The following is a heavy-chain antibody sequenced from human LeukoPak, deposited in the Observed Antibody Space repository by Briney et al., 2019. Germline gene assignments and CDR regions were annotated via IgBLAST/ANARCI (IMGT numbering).Heavy chain of an antibody. J-gene: IGHJ6*03. CDR1: GFTFSNYA. D-gene: IGHD6-13*01. V-gene: IGHV3-7*01. CDR3: AGSSWYYYYYMDV. CDR2: IKQDGSEK. Sequence: GGSLRLSCAASGFTFSNYAMTWVRQAPGKGLEWVANIKQDGSEKYYVDSVEGRFTISRDNAKNSLYLQMNSLRAKDTAVYYCAGSSWYYYYYMDVWGKGTTVTVSS.